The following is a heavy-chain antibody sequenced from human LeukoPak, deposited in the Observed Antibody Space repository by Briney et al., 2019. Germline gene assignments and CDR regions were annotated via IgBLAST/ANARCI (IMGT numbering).Heavy chain of an antibody. CDR3: ARDWAEMAADY. D-gene: IGHD5-24*01. Sequence: GESLRLSCAVSGFTFSTYSTSWVRQAPGKGLEWVSYISSSNSNIYYADSVKGRFTISRDTARNSLHLQMNSLRAEDTAVYYCARDWAEMAADYWGQGTLVTVSS. CDR2: ISSSNSNI. CDR1: GFTFSTYS. J-gene: IGHJ4*02. V-gene: IGHV3-48*04.